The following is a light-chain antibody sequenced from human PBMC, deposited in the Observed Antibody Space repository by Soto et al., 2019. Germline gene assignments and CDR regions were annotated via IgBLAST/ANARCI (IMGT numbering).Light chain of an antibody. CDR2: EAS. J-gene: IGKJ1*01. CDR1: QSISDL. V-gene: IGKV1-5*03. CDR3: QQYNGFWT. Sequence: DIQMTQSPSTLSASVGDRVTITCRASQSISDLLAWYQQKPGKAPKLLIYEASNLKSGVPSRFSGSGSGTEYPLTISSLQPDDFSSYYCQQYNGFWTFGQGTKVEIK.